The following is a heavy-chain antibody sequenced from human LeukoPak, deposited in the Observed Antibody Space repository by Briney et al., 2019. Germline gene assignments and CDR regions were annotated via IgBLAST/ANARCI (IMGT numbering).Heavy chain of an antibody. J-gene: IGHJ4*02. D-gene: IGHD3-22*01. CDR2: ISSSSSYI. Sequence: GGSLRLSCAASGFTFSSYAMNWVRQAPGKGLEWVSSISSSSSYIYYADSVKGRFTISRDNAKNSLYLQMNSLRAEDTAVYCCARDLSGYFDYWGQGTLVTVSS. CDR3: ARDLSGYFDY. V-gene: IGHV3-21*01. CDR1: GFTFSSYA.